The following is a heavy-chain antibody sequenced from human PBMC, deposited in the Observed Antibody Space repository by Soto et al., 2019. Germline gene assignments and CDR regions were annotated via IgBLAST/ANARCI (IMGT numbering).Heavy chain of an antibody. Sequence: SETLSLTCAVYGGSFSGYYWSWIRQPPGKGLEWIGEINHSGSTNYNPSLKSRVTISVDTSKNQFSLKLSSVTAADTAVYYCARSRGQLVSNFQHWGQGTLVTVSS. J-gene: IGHJ1*01. CDR2: INHSGST. CDR1: GGSFSGYY. CDR3: ARSRGQLVSNFQH. D-gene: IGHD6-6*01. V-gene: IGHV4-34*01.